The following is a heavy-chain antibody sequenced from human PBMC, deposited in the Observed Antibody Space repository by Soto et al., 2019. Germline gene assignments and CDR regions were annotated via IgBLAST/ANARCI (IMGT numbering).Heavy chain of an antibody. CDR2: IWYDGSNK. V-gene: IGHV3-33*01. CDR1: GFSFGSYG. Sequence: GGSLRLSCAASGFSFGSYGMHWFRQAPGKGLEWVAVIWYDGSNKYYADSVKGRFTISRDNSKNTLYLLMNSLRAEDTAVYYCARDGSGDRHAFDIWGQGTMVTVSS. D-gene: IGHD3-10*01. CDR3: ARDGSGDRHAFDI. J-gene: IGHJ3*02.